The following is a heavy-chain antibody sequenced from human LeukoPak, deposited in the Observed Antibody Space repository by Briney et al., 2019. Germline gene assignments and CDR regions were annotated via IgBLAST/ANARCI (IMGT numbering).Heavy chain of an antibody. D-gene: IGHD3-22*01. CDR1: GGTFSSYA. J-gene: IGHJ4*02. V-gene: IGHV1-69*04. Sequence: GASVKVSCKASGGTFSSYAISWVRQAPGQGLGWMGRIIPIFGIANYAQKFQGRVTITADKSTSTAYMELSSLRSEDTAVYYCAYYDSSGYGFDYWAREPWSPSPQ. CDR2: IIPIFGIA. CDR3: AYYDSSGYGFDY.